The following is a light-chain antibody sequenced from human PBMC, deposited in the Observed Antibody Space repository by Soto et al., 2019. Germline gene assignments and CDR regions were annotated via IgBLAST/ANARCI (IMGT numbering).Light chain of an antibody. CDR1: SSDVGGYNY. J-gene: IGLJ2*01. Sequence: QSALTQPASVSGSPGQSITISCTGTSSDVGGYNYVSWHQQHPGKAPKLIIFDVSNRPSGVSNRFSGSKSGNTASLTISGRQAEDEADYYCSSYTSSSTVIFGGGTKVTVL. V-gene: IGLV2-14*03. CDR2: DVS. CDR3: SSYTSSSTVI.